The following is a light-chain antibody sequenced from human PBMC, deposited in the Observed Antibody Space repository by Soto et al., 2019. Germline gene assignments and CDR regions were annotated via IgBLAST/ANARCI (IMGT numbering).Light chain of an antibody. Sequence: EIVLTHSPATLSLSPGEGVTLSCRSSQSVNNYLAWYQQKPGQAPRLLIYDASNRATGIPARFSGSGSGTDFPLTISSLEPEDFEVYYCQQRGNGPLSFGGGTKVDIK. CDR1: QSVNNY. CDR2: DAS. J-gene: IGKJ4*01. V-gene: IGKV3-11*01. CDR3: QQRGNGPLS.